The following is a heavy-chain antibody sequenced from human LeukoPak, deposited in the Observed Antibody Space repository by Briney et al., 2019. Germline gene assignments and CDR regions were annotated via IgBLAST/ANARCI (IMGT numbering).Heavy chain of an antibody. Sequence: ASVKVSCTASGYTFTNYYMHWVRQAPGQGLEWMGIINPSGGSTSYAQKFQGRVTMTRDTSTSTVYMELSSLRSEDTAVYYCARDGGGQLVRNWFDPWGQGTLVTVSS. V-gene: IGHV1-46*01. D-gene: IGHD6-6*01. CDR3: ARDGGGQLVRNWFDP. CDR1: GYTFTNYY. CDR2: INPSGGST. J-gene: IGHJ5*02.